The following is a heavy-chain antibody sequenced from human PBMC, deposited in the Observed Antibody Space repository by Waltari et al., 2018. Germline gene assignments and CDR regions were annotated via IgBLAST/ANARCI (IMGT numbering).Heavy chain of an antibody. V-gene: IGHV3-23*03. Sequence: EVQLLESGGGLVQPGGSLRLSCAASGFTFSSYAMSWVRQAPGKGLEWVSVIYSGGSTYYADSVKGRFTISRDNSKNTLYLQMNSLRAEDTAVYYCAKDLGYSSGFDWFAPWCQGTLVTVSS. D-gene: IGHD6-19*01. CDR3: AKDLGYSSGFDWFAP. CDR1: GFTFSSYA. CDR2: IYSGGST. J-gene: IGHJ5*02.